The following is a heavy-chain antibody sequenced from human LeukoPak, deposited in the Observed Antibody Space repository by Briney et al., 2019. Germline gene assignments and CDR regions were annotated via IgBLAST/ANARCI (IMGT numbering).Heavy chain of an antibody. CDR3: AKRGVVIRVILVGFHKEAYYFDS. J-gene: IGHJ4*02. CDR2: ISGSGGST. CDR1: EITLSNYA. D-gene: IGHD3-10*01. Sequence: QTGGSLRLSCAVSEITLSNYAMSWVRQAPGKGLEWVAGISGSGGSTNYADSVKGRFTISRDNPKNTLYLQMNSLRAEDTAVYFCAKRGVVIRVILVGFHKEAYYFDSWGQGALVTVSS. V-gene: IGHV3-23*01.